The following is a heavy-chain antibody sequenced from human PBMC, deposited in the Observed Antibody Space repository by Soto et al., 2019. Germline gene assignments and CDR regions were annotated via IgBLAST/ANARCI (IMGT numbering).Heavy chain of an antibody. D-gene: IGHD2-2*01. V-gene: IGHV1-69*02. CDR3: AREASEYSTFYYMDV. J-gene: IGHJ6*03. CDR1: GGTFNTYT. CDR2: IIPILDIA. Sequence: QVQLVQSGAEVKKPGSSVKVSCKASGGTFNTYTVSWVRQAPGQGLEWMGRIIPILDIANYAPKFQGRVTTASDKSTNTAYMELSSLRSEDTAVYYCAREASEYSTFYYMDVWGKGTTVTVSS.